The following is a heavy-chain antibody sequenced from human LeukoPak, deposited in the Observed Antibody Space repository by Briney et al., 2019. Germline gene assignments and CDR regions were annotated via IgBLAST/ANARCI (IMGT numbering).Heavy chain of an antibody. CDR2: INHSGST. CDR3: ARGSRRGVNN. Sequence: AETLSLTCPVDGGSFSSEYWSWIRQPPGKGLEWIGEINHSGSTNYNPSLKSRVTISVDTSKNQFSLKLSSVTAADTAVYYCARGSRRGVNNWGKGTLVSVFS. D-gene: IGHD3-10*01. V-gene: IGHV4-34*01. J-gene: IGHJ4*02. CDR1: GGSFSSEY.